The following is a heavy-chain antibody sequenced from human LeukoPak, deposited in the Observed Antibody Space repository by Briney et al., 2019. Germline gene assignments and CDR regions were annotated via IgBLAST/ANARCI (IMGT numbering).Heavy chain of an antibody. CDR1: GGSISSYY. J-gene: IGHJ5*02. D-gene: IGHD1-14*01. CDR3: ARSGATGWFDP. V-gene: IGHV4-59*01. Sequence: SETLSLTCTVSGGSISSYYWSWIRQPPGKGLEWIGYIYYSGNTNYNPSLKSRVTISVDTSKNQFSLKLSSVTAADTAVYYCARSGATGWFDPWGQGTLVTVSS. CDR2: IYYSGNT.